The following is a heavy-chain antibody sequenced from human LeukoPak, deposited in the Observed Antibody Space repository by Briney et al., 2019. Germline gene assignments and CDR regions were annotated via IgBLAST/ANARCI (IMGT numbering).Heavy chain of an antibody. Sequence: GGSLRLSCAASGFTFTNAWMSWVRQAPGKGLEWVGRIKSKGDGETTDYAAPMKGRFTMSRDDSKATLYLQMNSLKAEDTAVYYCTTDLGITMIRGVIVYRGQGALVTVS. J-gene: IGHJ4*02. D-gene: IGHD3-10*01. CDR2: IKSKGDGETT. V-gene: IGHV3-15*01. CDR3: TTDLGITMIRGVIVY. CDR1: GFTFTNAW.